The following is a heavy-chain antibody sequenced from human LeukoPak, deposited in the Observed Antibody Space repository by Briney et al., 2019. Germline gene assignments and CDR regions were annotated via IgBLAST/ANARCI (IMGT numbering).Heavy chain of an antibody. J-gene: IGHJ4*02. CDR1: GYTFTGYY. Sequence: ASVKVSCKTSGYTFTGYYIHWVRQAPGQGLEWMGWINPDSGGTNYAQKFQGRVTMTRDTSISAGYMELSGLRPDDTAVFYCARVRGDCSWYGLDYWGQGTLVSVSS. CDR2: INPDSGGT. CDR3: ARVRGDCSWYGLDY. V-gene: IGHV1-2*02. D-gene: IGHD6-13*01.